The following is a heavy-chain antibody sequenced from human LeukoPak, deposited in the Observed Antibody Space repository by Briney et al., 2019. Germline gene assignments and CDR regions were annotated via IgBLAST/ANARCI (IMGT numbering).Heavy chain of an antibody. Sequence: ASVKVSCKASGYTFTGYYVYWVRQAPGQGLEWMGWINPNSGDTNCAQKFQGRVTMTRDTSISTAYMDLSSLRSDDTAMYYCARMWSTTTSGWNWFDPWGQGTLVTVSS. J-gene: IGHJ5*02. CDR1: GYTFTGYY. CDR2: INPNSGDT. D-gene: IGHD1-1*01. V-gene: IGHV1-2*02. CDR3: ARMWSTTTSGWNWFDP.